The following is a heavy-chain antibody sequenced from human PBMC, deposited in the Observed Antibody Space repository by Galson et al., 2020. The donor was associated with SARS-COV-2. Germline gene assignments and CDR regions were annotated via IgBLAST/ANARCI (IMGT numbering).Heavy chain of an antibody. J-gene: IGHJ6*02. CDR1: GFTFRNYS. V-gene: IGHV3-21*01. CDR3: ARNTAYETWGGPGYYYTLDV. Sequence: GESLKISCAASGFTFRNYSMNWVRQAPGKGLEWVSSISTSSSYIYYADSVKGRFTISRDNAKNSLYLQMNSLRAEDTAVYYCARNTAYETWGGPGYYYTLDVWGQGTTVTVSS. CDR2: ISTSSSYI. D-gene: IGHD3-16*01.